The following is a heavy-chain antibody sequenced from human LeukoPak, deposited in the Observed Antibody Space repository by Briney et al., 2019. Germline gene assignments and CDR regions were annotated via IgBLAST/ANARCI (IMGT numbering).Heavy chain of an antibody. CDR2: INHSGST. Sequence: SETLSLTCAVYGGSFSGYYWSWIRQPPGKGLEWIGEINHSGSTNYNPSLKSRVTISVDTSKNQFSLKLSSATAADTAVYYCARGSSYWRWFDPWGQGTLVTVSS. CDR3: ARGSSYWRWFDP. D-gene: IGHD1-26*01. V-gene: IGHV4-34*01. J-gene: IGHJ5*02. CDR1: GGSFSGYY.